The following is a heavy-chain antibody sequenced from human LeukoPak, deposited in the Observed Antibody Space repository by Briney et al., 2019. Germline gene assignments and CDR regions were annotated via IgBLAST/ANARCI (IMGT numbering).Heavy chain of an antibody. CDR3: ARILGEEHELYYGLDV. D-gene: IGHD3-10*01. CDR2: ISTHNGST. V-gene: IGHV1-18*01. Sequence: ASMNVSCKASGYPFTRFAINWVRQAPGRGLEWMGWISTHNGSTKYAETLQGRLTMATDTSTNTAYMELKGLRSDDTAVYYCARILGEEHELYYGLDVWGQGTTVAVSS. CDR1: GYPFTRFA. J-gene: IGHJ6*02.